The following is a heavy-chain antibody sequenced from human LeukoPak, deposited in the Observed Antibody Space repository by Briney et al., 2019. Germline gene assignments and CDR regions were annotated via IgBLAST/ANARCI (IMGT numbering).Heavy chain of an antibody. CDR3: ASSPLAVAGTSLVFDY. J-gene: IGHJ4*02. V-gene: IGHV1-18*01. CDR1: GYTFTSYG. CDR2: ISAYNGNT. Sequence: GASVKVSCKASGYTFTSYGISWVRQAPGQGLEWMGWISAYNGNTNYAQKLQGRVTMTTDTSTSTAYMELSSLRSEDTAVYYCASSPLAVAGTSLVFDYWGQGTLVTVSS. D-gene: IGHD6-19*01.